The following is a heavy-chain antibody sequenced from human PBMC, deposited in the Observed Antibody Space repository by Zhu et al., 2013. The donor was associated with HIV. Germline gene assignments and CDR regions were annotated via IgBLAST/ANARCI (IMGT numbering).Heavy chain of an antibody. V-gene: IGHV3-30*03. CDR1: GFTFSSYG. Sequence: VQLVESGGGVVQPGRSLRLSCAASGFTFSSYGMHWVRQAPGKGLEWVAVISYDGSNKYYADSVKGRFTISRDNSKNTLYLQMNSLRAEDTAVYYCAREKVDLDYGDKLDYYYYGMDVWGQGTTVTGLL. J-gene: IGHJ6*02. CDR2: ISYDGSNK. CDR3: AREKVDLDYGDKLDYYYYGMDV. D-gene: IGHD4-17*01.